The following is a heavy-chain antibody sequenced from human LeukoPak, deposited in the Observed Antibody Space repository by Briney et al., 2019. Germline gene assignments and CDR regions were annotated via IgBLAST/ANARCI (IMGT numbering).Heavy chain of an antibody. J-gene: IGHJ4*02. Sequence: PGGSLRLSCVASGFDFGTYAMSWVRQAPGKGPEWVSTVSNGGRSTYYADSVRGRFTVSRDNSKNTLYLQMNSPRAEDTATYYFALEGGRYYPFDAWGQGTQVTVCS. CDR1: GFDFGTYA. V-gene: IGHV3-23*01. CDR3: ALEGGRYYPFDA. CDR2: VSNGGRST. D-gene: IGHD3-22*01.